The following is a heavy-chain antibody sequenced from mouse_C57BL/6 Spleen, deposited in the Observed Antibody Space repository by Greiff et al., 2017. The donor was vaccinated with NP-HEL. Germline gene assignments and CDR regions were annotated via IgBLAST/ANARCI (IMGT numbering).Heavy chain of an antibody. CDR2: IHPSDSDN. J-gene: IGHJ1*03. V-gene: IGHV1-74*01. D-gene: IGHD2-3*01. CDR3: AIRLDYDGWYFDV. CDR1: GYTFTSYW. Sequence: QVQLQQPGAELVKPGASVKVSCKASGYTFTSYWMHWVKQRPGQGLEWIGRIHPSDSDNNYNQTFKGKATLTVDKSSSTAYMQLSSLTSEDSAVYYCAIRLDYDGWYFDVWGTGTTVTVSS.